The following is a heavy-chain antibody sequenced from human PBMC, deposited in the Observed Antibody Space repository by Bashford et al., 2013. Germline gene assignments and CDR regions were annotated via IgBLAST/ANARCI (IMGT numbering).Heavy chain of an antibody. CDR2: ISGSGDGT. J-gene: IGHJ4*02. CDR1: GFSFNTYS. CDR3: AKDKQASGLDY. D-gene: IGHD6-19*01. V-gene: IGHV3-23*01. Sequence: GSLRLSCVASGFSFNTYSMTWVRQAPGKGLEWVSGISGSGDGTYYADSVKGRFTISRDNPKNTLYLQVNSLRAEDTAIYYCAKDKQASGLDYWGQGTLVTVSS.